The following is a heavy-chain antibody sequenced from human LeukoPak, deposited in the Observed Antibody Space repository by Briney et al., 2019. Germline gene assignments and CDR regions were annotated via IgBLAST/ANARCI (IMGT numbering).Heavy chain of an antibody. CDR2: IKPNSGGT. J-gene: IGHJ4*02. D-gene: IGHD2-2*01. Sequence: RASVTVSCKASGYSFADYYMHWVRQAPGQGLEWMGWIKPNSGGTRSAQKFQGRVTTTRDTSISTAYMELSSLRSEDTAVYYCARDCTSCYAFDYWGQGTLVTVSS. CDR1: GYSFADYY. CDR3: ARDCTSCYAFDY. V-gene: IGHV1-2*02.